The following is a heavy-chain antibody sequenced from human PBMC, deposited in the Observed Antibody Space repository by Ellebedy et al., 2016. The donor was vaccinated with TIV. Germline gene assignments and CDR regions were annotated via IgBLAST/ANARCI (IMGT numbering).Heavy chain of an antibody. CDR3: ARDPNMSVVRGVHQGGAYGMDV. V-gene: IGHV1-3*01. Sequence: AASVKVSCKASGYTFTSYAMHWVRQAPGQRLEWMGWINAGNGNTKYSQKFQGRVTITRDTSASTAYMELSSLRSEDTAVYYCARDPNMSVVRGVHQGGAYGMDVWGQGTTVTVSS. CDR1: GYTFTSYA. J-gene: IGHJ6*02. CDR2: INAGNGNT. D-gene: IGHD3-10*01.